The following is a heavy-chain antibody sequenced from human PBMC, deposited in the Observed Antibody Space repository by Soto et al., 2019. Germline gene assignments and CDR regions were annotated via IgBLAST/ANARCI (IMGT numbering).Heavy chain of an antibody. CDR2: IWYDGSNK. Sequence: GGSLRLSCAASGFTFSSYGMHWVRQAPGKGLEWVAVIWYDGSNKYYADSVKGRFTISRDNSKNTLYLQMNSLRAEDTAVYYCAREGRSYERFYYYYYYMDVWGKGTTVTVSS. D-gene: IGHD3-10*01. V-gene: IGHV3-33*01. J-gene: IGHJ6*03. CDR1: GFTFSSYG. CDR3: AREGRSYERFYYYYYYMDV.